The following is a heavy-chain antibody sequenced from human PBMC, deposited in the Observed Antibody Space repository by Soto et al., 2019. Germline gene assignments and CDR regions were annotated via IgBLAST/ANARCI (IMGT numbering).Heavy chain of an antibody. D-gene: IGHD3-10*01. CDR2: ISYDGSNK. Sequence: GGSLRLSCAASGFTFSSYAMHWVRQAPGKGLEWVAVISYDGSNKYYADSVKGRFTISRDNSKNTLYLQMNSLRAGDTAVYYCASDLLPREGPHPVGFDPWGQGTLVTVSS. CDR3: ASDLLPREGPHPVGFDP. J-gene: IGHJ5*02. V-gene: IGHV3-30-3*01. CDR1: GFTFSSYA.